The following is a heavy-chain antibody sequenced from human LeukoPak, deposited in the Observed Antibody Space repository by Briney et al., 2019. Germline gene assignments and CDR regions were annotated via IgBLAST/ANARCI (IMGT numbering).Heavy chain of an antibody. J-gene: IGHJ4*02. D-gene: IGHD4-11*01. CDR1: GFSFSTYW. CDR2: IKQDGSEK. V-gene: IGHV3-7*03. Sequence: GGSLRLSCAASGFSFSTYWMSWVRQAPGNGLEWVANIKQDGSEKYYVDSVKGRFTISRDNAKNSLYLQMNSLRAEDMALYYCAKDLYTTITPRGLFDYWGQGTLVSVSS. CDR3: AKDLYTTITPRGLFDY.